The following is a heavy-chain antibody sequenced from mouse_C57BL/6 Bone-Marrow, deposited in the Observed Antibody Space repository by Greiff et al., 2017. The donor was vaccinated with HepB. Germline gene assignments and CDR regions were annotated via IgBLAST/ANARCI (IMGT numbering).Heavy chain of an antibody. CDR2: ISDCGRYT. Sequence: EVMLVESGGGLVKPGGSLKLSCAASGFTFSSYAMSWVRQTPEKRLEWVATISDCGRYTYYPDNVQGRFTISKDKAKNNLYLQMSHLKSEDTAMYYCARDHRDDYWGQGTTLTVSS. J-gene: IGHJ2*01. V-gene: IGHV5-4*01. CDR1: GFTFSSYA. D-gene: IGHD3-3*01. CDR3: ARDHRDDY.